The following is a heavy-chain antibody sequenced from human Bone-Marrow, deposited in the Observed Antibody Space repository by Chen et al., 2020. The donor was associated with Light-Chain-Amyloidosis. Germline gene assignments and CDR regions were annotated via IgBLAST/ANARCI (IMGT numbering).Heavy chain of an antibody. CDR2: INSDGSST. J-gene: IGHJ4*02. CDR1: GFTFSSYW. Sequence: EVQLVESGGGLVQPGGSLRLSCAASGFTFSSYWIHWVRQAPGKGLVWVSRINSDGSSTSYADSVKGRFTISRDNAKNTLYLQMSSLRAEDTALYYCTTQGVITGMRYWGQGTLVTVSS. V-gene: IGHV3-74*01. D-gene: IGHD1-20*01. CDR3: TTQGVITGMRY.